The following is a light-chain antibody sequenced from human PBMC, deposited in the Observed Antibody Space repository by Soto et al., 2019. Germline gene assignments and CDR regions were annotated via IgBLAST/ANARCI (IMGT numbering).Light chain of an antibody. CDR2: DVN. CDR1: SSDVGGYNY. Sequence: QSVLTHPRSVSGSPGQSVPISCTGTSSDVGGYNYVSWYQQHPGKAPKLMIYDVNKRPSGVPVRFSGSKSDNTASLTISGLQAEDEADYYCCSYAGSSTCVFGTGTKVTVL. CDR3: CSYAGSSTCV. V-gene: IGLV2-11*01. J-gene: IGLJ1*01.